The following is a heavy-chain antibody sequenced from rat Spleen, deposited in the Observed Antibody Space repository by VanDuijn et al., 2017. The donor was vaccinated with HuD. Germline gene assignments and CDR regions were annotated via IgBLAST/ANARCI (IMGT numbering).Heavy chain of an antibody. CDR3: ATAGARISRFAY. V-gene: IGHV5S13*01. D-gene: IGHD1-6*01. Sequence: EVQLVESGGGLVQPGRSLKLSCTVSGFTFSNYGMAWVRQTPTKGLEWVASISTGGGYTYYRDSVKGRFSISRDNAKTTLYLQMDSLRSEDTATYYCATAGARISRFAYWGQGTLVTVSS. J-gene: IGHJ3*01. CDR2: ISTGGGYT. CDR1: GFTFSNYG.